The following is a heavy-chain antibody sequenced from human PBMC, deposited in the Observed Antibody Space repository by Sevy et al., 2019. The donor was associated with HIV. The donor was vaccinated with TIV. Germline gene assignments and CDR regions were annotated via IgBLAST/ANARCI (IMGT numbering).Heavy chain of an antibody. Sequence: LSLTCAASGFTFSDSWMTWVRQAPGKGLEWVANIMEDGNERYYVDSVKGRFTLSRDNAKMSVYLELTSLRVEDSAIYYCARGRRNWGLGGLDVWGQGTTVTVSS. CDR3: ARGRRNWGLGGLDV. CDR2: IMEDGNER. D-gene: IGHD3-16*01. CDR1: GFTFSDSW. J-gene: IGHJ6*02. V-gene: IGHV3-7*01.